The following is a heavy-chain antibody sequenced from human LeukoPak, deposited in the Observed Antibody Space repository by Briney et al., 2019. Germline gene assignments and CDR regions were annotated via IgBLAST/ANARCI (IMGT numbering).Heavy chain of an antibody. CDR1: GFTFSSYA. Sequence: GSLRLSCAASGFTFSSYAMSWIRQPPGKGLEWIGYIYYSGSTNYNPSLKSRVTISVDTSKNQFSLKLSSVTAADTAVYYCARAYGDYANFDYWGQGTLVTVSS. J-gene: IGHJ4*02. CDR3: ARAYGDYANFDY. D-gene: IGHD4-17*01. CDR2: IYYSGST. V-gene: IGHV4-59*01.